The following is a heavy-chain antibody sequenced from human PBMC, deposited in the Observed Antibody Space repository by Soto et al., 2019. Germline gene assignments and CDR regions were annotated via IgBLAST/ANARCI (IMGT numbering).Heavy chain of an antibody. CDR2: IYPGDSDT. J-gene: IGHJ4*02. Sequence: GESLKISCKGSGYSFTNYWIGWVRQMPGIGLEWMGIIYPGDSDTRYSPSFQGQVTISADKSISTAYLQWSSLKASDTAMYYCARHREDIVPAASFSYFDYWGQGTLVTVSS. V-gene: IGHV5-51*01. CDR1: GYSFTNYW. CDR3: ARHREDIVPAASFSYFDY. D-gene: IGHD2-8*01.